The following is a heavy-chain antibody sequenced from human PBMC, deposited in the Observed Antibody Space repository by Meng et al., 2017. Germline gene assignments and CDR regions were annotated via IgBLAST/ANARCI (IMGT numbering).Heavy chain of an antibody. Sequence: SETLSLTCTVSGGSISSSSYYWGWIRQPPGKGLEWIGSIYYSGSTNYNPSLKSRVTISVDTSKNQFSLKLSSVTAADTAVYYCARETYDSSGYVYFDLWGRGTLVTVSS. CDR1: GGSISSSSYY. CDR3: ARETYDSSGYVYFDL. D-gene: IGHD3-22*01. J-gene: IGHJ2*01. CDR2: IYYSGST. V-gene: IGHV4-39*07.